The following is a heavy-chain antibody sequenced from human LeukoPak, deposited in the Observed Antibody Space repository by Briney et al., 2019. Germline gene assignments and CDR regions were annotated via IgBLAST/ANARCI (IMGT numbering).Heavy chain of an antibody. J-gene: IGHJ4*02. D-gene: IGHD3-10*01. Sequence: SETLSLTCTVYGGSISSYYWSWIRQPAGKGLEWIGRIYTSGSTNYDPSLKSRVTMSVDTSKNQFSLKLSSVTAADTAAYYCARGRYVYGSGSYYDDSEFDYWGQGTLVTVSS. CDR3: ARGRYVYGSGSYYDDSEFDY. CDR2: IYTSGST. CDR1: GGSISSYY. V-gene: IGHV4-4*07.